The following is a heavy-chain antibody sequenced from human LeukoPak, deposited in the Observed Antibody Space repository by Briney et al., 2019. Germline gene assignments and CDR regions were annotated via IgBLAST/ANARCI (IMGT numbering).Heavy chain of an antibody. Sequence: GGSLRLSCAASGFTFSSYWMSWVRQAPGKGLVWVANIKQDGSEKYYVDSVKGRFTISRDNAKNSLYLQMNSLRAEDTAVYYCARGKEVVPAAGNCFDPWGQGTLVTVSS. D-gene: IGHD2-2*01. V-gene: IGHV3-7*01. CDR2: IKQDGSEK. CDR1: GFTFSSYW. CDR3: ARGKEVVPAAGNCFDP. J-gene: IGHJ5*02.